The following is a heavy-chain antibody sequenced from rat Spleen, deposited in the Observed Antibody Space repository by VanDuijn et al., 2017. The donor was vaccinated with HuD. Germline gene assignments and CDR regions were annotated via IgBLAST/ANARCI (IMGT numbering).Heavy chain of an antibody. D-gene: IGHD1-9*01. CDR2: ISNARGIT. CDR3: TRRGHTMGLTSRYFDY. Sequence: EVQLVESGGGLVQPGRSLKLSCAASGFTFSDYYMAWVRQAPGMGLEWVASISNARGITYYADPVKGRFTISRDIANSTLYLRMNSLRSEDTATYYCTRRGHTMGLTSRYFDYWGQGVMVTVSS. V-gene: IGHV5-22*01. CDR1: GFTFSDYY. J-gene: IGHJ2*01.